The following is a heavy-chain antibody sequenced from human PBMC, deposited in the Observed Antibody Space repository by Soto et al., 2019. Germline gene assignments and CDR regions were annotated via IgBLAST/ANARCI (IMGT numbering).Heavy chain of an antibody. D-gene: IGHD2-15*01. Sequence: QVQLQESGPGLVKPSQTLSLTCTVSGGSISSGNYYWSWIRQPPGKSLEWIGFISYSGSTYYNLSLRSRITISVDTSKHQFSLNLSFVTAADTAVYCCGAMGTPATRLYYFDFWGQGTLVTVSS. V-gene: IGHV4-30-4*01. CDR1: GGSISSGNYY. CDR3: GAMGTPATRLYYFDF. CDR2: ISYSGST. J-gene: IGHJ4*02.